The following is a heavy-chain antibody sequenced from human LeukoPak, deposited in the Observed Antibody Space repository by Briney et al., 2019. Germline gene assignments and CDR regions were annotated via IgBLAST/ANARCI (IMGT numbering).Heavy chain of an antibody. CDR1: GYTFIAYY. V-gene: IGHV1-2*02. J-gene: IGHJ4*02. CDR2: INPNSGGT. Sequence: ASVTVSCKASGYTFIAYYMHWVRQAPGQGLEGMGWINPNSGGTNYAQKFQGRVTMTRDTSISTVYMELSRLRSDDTAVYYCARDERAVADTLGNYYWGQGTLVTVSS. D-gene: IGHD6-19*01. CDR3: ARDERAVADTLGNYY.